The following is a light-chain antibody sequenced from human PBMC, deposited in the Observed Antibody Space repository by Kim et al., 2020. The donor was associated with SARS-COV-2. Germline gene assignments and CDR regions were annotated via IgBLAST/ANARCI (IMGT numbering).Light chain of an antibody. CDR1: SSNIGSNT. J-gene: IGLJ2*01. CDR2: SNN. V-gene: IGLV1-44*01. Sequence: QSVLTQPPSAPGTPGQRVTISCSGSSSNIGSNTVKWYQQLPGTAPKLLIYSNNQRPSGVPDRFSGSKSGTSASLAISGLQSDDEADYYCAAWDDSLSGVVFGGGTQLTVL. CDR3: AAWDDSLSGVV.